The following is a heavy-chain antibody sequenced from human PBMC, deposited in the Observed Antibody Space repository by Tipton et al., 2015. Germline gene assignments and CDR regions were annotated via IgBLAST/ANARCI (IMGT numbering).Heavy chain of an antibody. V-gene: IGHV4-4*02. J-gene: IGHJ4*02. CDR3: ARVTAFYGGNFVPHFDY. CDR1: GDSISSSNW. D-gene: IGHD4-23*01. Sequence: TLSLTCAVSGDSISSSNWWSWVRQPPGKGLEWIGEVYYSGSTYYNPSLKSRVTISVDTSKNQFSLKLSSVTAADTAVYYCARVTAFYGGNFVPHFDYWGQGALVTVSS. CDR2: VYYSGST.